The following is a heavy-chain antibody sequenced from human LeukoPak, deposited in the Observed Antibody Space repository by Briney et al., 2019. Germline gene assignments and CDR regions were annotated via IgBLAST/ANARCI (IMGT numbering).Heavy chain of an antibody. Sequence: GGSLRLSCAASGFTFSSYGMHWVRQASGKGLEWVAFIRYDGSNKYYADSVKGRFTISRDNSKNTLYLQMNSLRAEDTAVYYCAILSPTQQLVGDYWGQGTLVTVSS. CDR2: IRYDGSNK. D-gene: IGHD6-13*01. V-gene: IGHV3-30*02. CDR1: GFTFSSYG. J-gene: IGHJ4*02. CDR3: AILSPTQQLVGDY.